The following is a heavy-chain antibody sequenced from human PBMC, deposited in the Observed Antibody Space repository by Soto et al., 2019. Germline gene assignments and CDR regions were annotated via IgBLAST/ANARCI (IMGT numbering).Heavy chain of an antibody. J-gene: IGHJ3*02. CDR2: INHSGST. V-gene: IGHV4-34*01. Sequence: QVQVQQWGAGLLKPSETLSLTCAVYGGSFSGYYWSWIRQPPGKGLEWIGEINHSGSTSYNPSLKSRVTLSVDTSKNEFSLKLTSVTAADTAVYYCAIRVDHYDSSGDANDIWGQGTMVTVSS. CDR1: GGSFSGYY. D-gene: IGHD3-22*01. CDR3: AIRVDHYDSSGDANDI.